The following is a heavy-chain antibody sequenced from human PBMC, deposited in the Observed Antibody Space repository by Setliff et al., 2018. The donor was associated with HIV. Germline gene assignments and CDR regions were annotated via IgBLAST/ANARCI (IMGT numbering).Heavy chain of an antibody. CDR2: ISAYNGNR. Sequence: GASVKVSCKTSGYTFNSYAISWVRQAPGQGLEWMGWISAYNGNRNYAQNFRARVTMTRDTSSTTAYMELSTLRSDDTALYYCARDLIRITPHGDLPFWGQGTLVTVSS. V-gene: IGHV1-18*01. J-gene: IGHJ4*02. CDR1: GYTFNSYA. CDR3: ARDLIRITPHGDLPF. D-gene: IGHD2-15*01.